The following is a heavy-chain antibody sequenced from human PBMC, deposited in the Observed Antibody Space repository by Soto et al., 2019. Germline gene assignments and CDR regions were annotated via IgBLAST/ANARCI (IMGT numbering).Heavy chain of an antibody. J-gene: IGHJ5*02. CDR2: INTANGDT. Sequence: QVQLVQSVAEVKKPGASVRVSCQASGYSFNIYAIHWVRRAPGQGLEWMGWINTANGDTEYSKKFQGRVTFTRDTSATTAYMDLSSLRSEDTATYYCARRYKSAGWFDTWGQGTLVTVSS. D-gene: IGHD1-1*01. CDR3: ARRYKSAGWFDT. CDR1: GYSFNIYA. V-gene: IGHV1-3*04.